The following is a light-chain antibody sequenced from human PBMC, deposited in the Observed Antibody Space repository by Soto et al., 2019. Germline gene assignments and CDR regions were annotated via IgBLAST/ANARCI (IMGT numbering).Light chain of an antibody. CDR3: QQYNNWPQT. CDR1: QSVSSN. J-gene: IGKJ2*01. CDR2: GAS. Sequence: EIVMTQSPATLSVSPGERATLSCRASQSVSSNLAWYQQKPGQAPRLLIYGASTRATGIPARFSGSGSGTEFTLTIGSLQYEDFAVYYCQQYNNWPQTFGQGTKLEIK. V-gene: IGKV3-15*01.